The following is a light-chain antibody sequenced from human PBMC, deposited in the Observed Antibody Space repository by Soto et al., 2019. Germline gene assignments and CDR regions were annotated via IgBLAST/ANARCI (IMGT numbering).Light chain of an antibody. Sequence: EIVRTQSPATLSVSPGERATLSCRASQSVSGNLAWYQQTPGQAPRLXXYGASTRANGIPGRFSGSGSGTELTLTISSLQSEDFAFYDCQQYNNWPTITFGQGTKVDIK. CDR2: GAS. J-gene: IGKJ1*01. CDR3: QQYNNWPTIT. V-gene: IGKV3-15*01. CDR1: QSVSGN.